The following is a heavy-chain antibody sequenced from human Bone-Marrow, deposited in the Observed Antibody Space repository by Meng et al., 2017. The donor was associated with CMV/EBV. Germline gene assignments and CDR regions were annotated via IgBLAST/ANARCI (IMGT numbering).Heavy chain of an antibody. J-gene: IGHJ6*02. D-gene: IGHD2-2*01. CDR3: TRGGTSAMRDGMDV. CDR1: GFIFGDYL. Sequence: GGSLRLSCTASGFIFGDYLMGWVRQAPGKGTEWAGVIRKNGYGGTTEYAASVKGRFTISRDDSKSIAYLQMNSLKIEDTAVYYCTRGGTSAMRDGMDVWGQGTTVTVSS. V-gene: IGHV3-49*04. CDR2: IRKNGYGGTT.